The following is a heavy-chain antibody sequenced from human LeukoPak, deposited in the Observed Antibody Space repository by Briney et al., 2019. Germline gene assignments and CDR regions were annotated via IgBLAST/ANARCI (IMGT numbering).Heavy chain of an antibody. Sequence: SETLSLTCTVSGGSISSYYWSWIRQPPGKGLEWIGYIYYSGSTNYNPSLKSRVTISVDTSKNQFSLKLSSVTAADTAVYYCARREGNYSAFDIWGQGTMVTVSS. D-gene: IGHD4-11*01. J-gene: IGHJ3*02. CDR3: ARREGNYSAFDI. CDR1: GGSISSYY. CDR2: IYYSGST. V-gene: IGHV4-59*08.